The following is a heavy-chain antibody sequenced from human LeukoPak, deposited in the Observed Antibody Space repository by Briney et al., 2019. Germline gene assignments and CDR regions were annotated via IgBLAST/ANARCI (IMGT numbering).Heavy chain of an antibody. Sequence: GGSLRLSCAASGFTFSSYGMHWVRQAPGKGLEWVAVISYDGSNKYYADSVKGRFTISRDNSKNTLYLQMNSLRAEDTAVYYCAIDGTVEALLYFDYWGQGTVLTLSS. CDR3: AIDGTVEALLYFDY. CDR1: GFTFSSYG. J-gene: IGHJ4*02. V-gene: IGHV3-30*03. CDR2: ISYDGSNK. D-gene: IGHD6-13*01.